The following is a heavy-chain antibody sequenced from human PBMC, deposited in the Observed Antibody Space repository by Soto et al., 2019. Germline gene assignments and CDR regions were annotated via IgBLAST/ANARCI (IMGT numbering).Heavy chain of an antibody. CDR1: GGSFSGYY. CDR2: INHSGST. J-gene: IGHJ6*02. CDR3: ARVKGYDFWSADSGMDV. Sequence: SETLSLTCAVYGGSFSGYYWSWIRQPPGKGLEWIGEINHSGSTNYNPSLKSRVTISVDTSKNQFSLKLSSVTAADTAVYYCARVKGYDFWSADSGMDVWGQGTTVTVSS. D-gene: IGHD3-3*01. V-gene: IGHV4-34*01.